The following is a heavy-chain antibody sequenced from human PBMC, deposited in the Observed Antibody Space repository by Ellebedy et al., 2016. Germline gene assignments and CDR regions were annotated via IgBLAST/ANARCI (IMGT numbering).Heavy chain of an antibody. Sequence: GGSLRLSCAASGFTVSSNYMSWVRQAPGKGLEWVSVIYSGGSTYYADSVKGRFTISRDNSKNTLYLQMNSLRAEDTAVYYCARDSGGDLSPEDYWGQGTLVTVSS. CDR1: GFTVSSNY. CDR3: ARDSGGDLSPEDY. D-gene: IGHD4-17*01. CDR2: IYSGGST. J-gene: IGHJ4*02. V-gene: IGHV3-53*01.